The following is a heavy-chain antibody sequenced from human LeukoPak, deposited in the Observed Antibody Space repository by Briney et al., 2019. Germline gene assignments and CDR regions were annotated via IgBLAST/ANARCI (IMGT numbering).Heavy chain of an antibody. CDR1: GFTFSSYS. V-gene: IGHV3-48*04. CDR2: VSSSSGTI. Sequence: GGTLRLSCAASGFTFSSYSMNWVRQAPGKELEWISYVSSSSGTIYYADSVKGRFTISRDNAKNSLYLQMNSLRAEDTAVYYCARNSGYDLLFDYWGQGTLVTVSS. D-gene: IGHD5-12*01. CDR3: ARNSGYDLLFDY. J-gene: IGHJ4*02.